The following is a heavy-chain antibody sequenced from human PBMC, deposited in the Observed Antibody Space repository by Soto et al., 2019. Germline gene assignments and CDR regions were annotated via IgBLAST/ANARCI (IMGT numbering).Heavy chain of an antibody. CDR1: GFTFTNYP. CDR2: ISGSGGST. V-gene: IGHV3-23*01. D-gene: IGHD3-10*01. Sequence: EVQVLDSGGGLVQPGGSLRLSYAASGFTFTNYPMAWVRQAPAKGLEWVSTISGSGGSTFYADSVKGRFTISRDNSKNTVYLQMNSLRVEDTAVYYCAKRTLKFEGSYFDYWGQGTLVTVSS. CDR3: AKRTLKFEGSYFDY. J-gene: IGHJ4*02.